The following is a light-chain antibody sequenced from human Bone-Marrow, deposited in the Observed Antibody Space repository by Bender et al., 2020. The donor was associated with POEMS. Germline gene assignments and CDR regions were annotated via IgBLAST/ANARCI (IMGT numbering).Light chain of an antibody. CDR3: QSYDNSIRV. V-gene: IGLV6-57*01. Sequence: NFMLTQPHSVSESPGKTVTISCTRSSGSIATAYVQWFQQRPGSSPTTVIYEDNQRPSGVPDRFSGSIDSSSNSASLTISGLKTEDEADYYCQSYDNSIRVFGGGTKLTVL. CDR2: EDN. J-gene: IGLJ3*02. CDR1: SGSIATAY.